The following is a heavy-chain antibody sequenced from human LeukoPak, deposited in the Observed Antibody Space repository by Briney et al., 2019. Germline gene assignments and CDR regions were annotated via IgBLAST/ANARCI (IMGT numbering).Heavy chain of an antibody. Sequence: SETLSLTCGVSGYSISSGFWWGWIRQPPGKGLEWIGSISGSGTTTYHNPSLKSRVTISVETSRNEFSLKLYSVTAADTAVYYCVRDRGYLVQDHWGRGTLVTVSP. CDR2: ISGSGTTT. J-gene: IGHJ4*02. V-gene: IGHV4-38-2*02. D-gene: IGHD6-13*01. CDR3: VRDRGYLVQDH. CDR1: GYSISSGFW.